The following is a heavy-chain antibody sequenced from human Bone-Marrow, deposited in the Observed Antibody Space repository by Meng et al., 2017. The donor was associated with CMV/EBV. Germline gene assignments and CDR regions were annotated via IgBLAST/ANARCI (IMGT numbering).Heavy chain of an antibody. D-gene: IGHD5-24*01. V-gene: IGHV1-69*02. CDR3: ARTPNLLQYFFDS. CDR2: IIPLAGIA. J-gene: IGHJ4*02. CDR1: GGTLSDYT. Sequence: LVKVSCKASGGTLSDYTVSWVRQAPGQGLEWMGKIIPLAGIANYAQRSQGRVTITADKSTGTAYMELSSLRPEDTAVYYCARTPNLLQYFFDSWGQGTLVTVSS.